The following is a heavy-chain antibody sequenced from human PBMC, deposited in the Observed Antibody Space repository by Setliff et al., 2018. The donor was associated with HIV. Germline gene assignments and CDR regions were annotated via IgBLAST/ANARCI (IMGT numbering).Heavy chain of an antibody. CDR3: ARTDYDSGKSVLDS. D-gene: IGHD3-10*01. J-gene: IGHJ5*01. Sequence: ASVKVSCKASGFTSSKSAIHWVRQAPGQRLELMAWINAANGHAKYSQKFQGRVTITRDTSATIAYMELSSLTSEDTALYFCARTDYDSGKSVLDSWGQGTLVTVS. CDR2: INAANGHA. CDR1: GFTSSKSA. V-gene: IGHV1-3*01.